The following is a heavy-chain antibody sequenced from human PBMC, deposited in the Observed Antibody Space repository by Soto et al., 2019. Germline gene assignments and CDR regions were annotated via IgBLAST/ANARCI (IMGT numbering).Heavy chain of an antibody. V-gene: IGHV4-31*03. CDR3: SRGRSSSHYYIDN. J-gene: IGHJ4*02. CDR2: IYYSGNT. D-gene: IGHD6-19*01. Sequence: SETLSLTCSVSGGSITTGGYYWSWLRQHPGKGLEWSGYIYYSGNTYYNPSLKSRVTISLDTSKNQFSLKLSSVTAADTAGYYWSRGRSSSHYYIDNWGQGTLVTVSS. CDR1: GGSITTGGYY.